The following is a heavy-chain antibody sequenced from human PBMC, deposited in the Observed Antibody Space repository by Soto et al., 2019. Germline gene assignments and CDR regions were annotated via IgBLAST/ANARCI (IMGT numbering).Heavy chain of an antibody. D-gene: IGHD6-6*01. Sequence: SETLSLTCAVYGGSVNGYYWSWIRQHPGKGLEWIGYIYSNGDTYYNPSLKSRVTISVDTSKNQFSLNLTSVTAADTAVYYCARRGGSSSGYYYYAMDVWGQGTTVTVSS. CDR2: IYSNGDT. CDR1: GGSVNGYY. J-gene: IGHJ6*02. V-gene: IGHV4-31*11. CDR3: ARRGGSSSGYYYYAMDV.